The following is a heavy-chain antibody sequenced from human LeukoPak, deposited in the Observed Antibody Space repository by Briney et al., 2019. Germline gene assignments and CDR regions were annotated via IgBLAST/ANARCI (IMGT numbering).Heavy chain of an antibody. D-gene: IGHD3-22*01. CDR1: GGTFSSYA. CDR2: IIPIFGTA. CDR3: ARGFPPRRNYDSSGYYSYYFDY. V-gene: IGHV1-69*06. J-gene: IGHJ4*02. Sequence: SVKVSCKASGGTFSSYAISWVRQAPGQGLEWMGGIIPIFGTANYAQKFQGRVTITADKSTSTAYMELSSLRSEDTAVYYCARGFPPRRNYDSSGYYSYYFDYWGQGTLVTVSS.